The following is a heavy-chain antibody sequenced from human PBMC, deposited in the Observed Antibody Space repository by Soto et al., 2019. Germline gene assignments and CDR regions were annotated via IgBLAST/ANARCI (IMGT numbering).Heavy chain of an antibody. J-gene: IGHJ4*02. V-gene: IGHV1-18*01. D-gene: IGHD4-17*01. CDR3: ALTDLLEGGDYDIDY. CDR2: ISAYKGNT. CDR1: GYTFTSYG. Sequence: ASVKVSCKASGYTFTSYGISWVRQAPGQGLEWMGWISAYKGNTNYAQKLQGRVTMTTDTSTSTAYMELRSLRSDYTALYYCALTDLLEGGDYDIDYWGQGTLVTVSS.